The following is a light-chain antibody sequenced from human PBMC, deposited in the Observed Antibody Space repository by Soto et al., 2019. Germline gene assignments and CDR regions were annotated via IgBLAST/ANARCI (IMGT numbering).Light chain of an antibody. CDR1: QSISSG. CDR3: QQYNSYSPT. J-gene: IGKJ1*01. V-gene: IGKV1-5*01. CDR2: DAS. Sequence: DIQMTQSPSTLSASVGDRVTIACRASQSISSGLAWYQQKPGKAPKLLIYDASSLESGVPSRFSGSGSGTEFTLTISSLQPDDSATYYCQQYNSYSPTFGQGTKV.